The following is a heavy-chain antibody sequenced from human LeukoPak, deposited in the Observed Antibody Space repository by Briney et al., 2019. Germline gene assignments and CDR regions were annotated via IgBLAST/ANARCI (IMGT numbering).Heavy chain of an antibody. J-gene: IGHJ3*02. CDR2: IGTAGDT. CDR3: AKDQYSSSAFDT. V-gene: IGHV3-13*01. D-gene: IGHD2-2*01. CDR1: GFTFSSYD. Sequence: GGSLRLSCAASGFTFSSYDMHWVRQATGKGLEWVSAIGTAGDTYYPGSVKGRFTISRENAKNSLYLQMNSLRAEDTAIYYCAKDQYSSSAFDTWGQGTMVTVSS.